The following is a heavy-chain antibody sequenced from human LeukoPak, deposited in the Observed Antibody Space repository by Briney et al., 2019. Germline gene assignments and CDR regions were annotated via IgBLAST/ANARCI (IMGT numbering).Heavy chain of an antibody. CDR3: ARVRLSAGSGYYS. Sequence: ASVKVSCKASGYTFTGYYMHWVRRAPGQGLEWMGWINPNSGGTNYAQKFQGRVTMTRDTSISTAYMELSRLRSDDTAVYYCARVRLSAGSGYYSWGQGTLVTVSS. CDR1: GYTFTGYY. J-gene: IGHJ4*02. CDR2: INPNSGGT. V-gene: IGHV1-2*02. D-gene: IGHD3-22*01.